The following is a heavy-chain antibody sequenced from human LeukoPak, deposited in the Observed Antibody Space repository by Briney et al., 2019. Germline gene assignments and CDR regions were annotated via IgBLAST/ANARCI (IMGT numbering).Heavy chain of an antibody. CDR3: ASLGSY. D-gene: IGHD7-27*01. J-gene: IGHJ4*02. Sequence: SETLSLTCTVSGGSISSYYWSWIRQPPGKGLEWIGYIYYSGSTNYNPSLKSRVTISVDTSKNQFSLKLSSVTAADTAVYYCASLGSYWGQGTLVTVSS. V-gene: IGHV4-59*12. CDR2: IYYSGST. CDR1: GGSISSYY.